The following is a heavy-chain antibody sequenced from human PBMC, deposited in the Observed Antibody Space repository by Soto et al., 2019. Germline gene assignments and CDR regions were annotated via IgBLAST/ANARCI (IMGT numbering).Heavy chain of an antibody. V-gene: IGHV4-34*01. Sequence: SETLSLTCAVYGGSFNGYYWSWIRQPPGKGLEWIGEINHLGSTNYNPTLESRVTISVDASNNQFSLKVGSVTAADTAVYYCASAPYGDHYYWGQGNRVTVSS. D-gene: IGHD2-21*02. CDR2: INHLGST. CDR1: GGSFNGYY. J-gene: IGHJ4*02. CDR3: ASAPYGDHYY.